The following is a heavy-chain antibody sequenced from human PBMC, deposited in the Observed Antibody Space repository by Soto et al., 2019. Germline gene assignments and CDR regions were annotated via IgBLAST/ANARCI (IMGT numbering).Heavy chain of an antibody. V-gene: IGHV4-31*03. CDR3: ARDKKVLAAHNRYYYYYGMDV. J-gene: IGHJ6*02. CDR2: IYYSGST. CDR1: GGSISSGGYY. D-gene: IGHD6-13*01. Sequence: QVQLQESGPGLVKPSQTLSLTCTVSGGSISSGGYYWSWIRQHPGKGLEWIGYIYYSGSTYYNPPLKRRVTISVDTSKNQFSLKLSSVTAADTAVYYCARDKKVLAAHNRYYYYYGMDVWGQGTTVTVSS.